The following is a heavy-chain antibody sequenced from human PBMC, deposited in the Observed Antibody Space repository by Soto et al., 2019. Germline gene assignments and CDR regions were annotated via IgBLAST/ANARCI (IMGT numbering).Heavy chain of an antibody. CDR3: ARPARSSSRGTNHYYYGLDV. D-gene: IGHD6-6*01. V-gene: IGHV3-73*01. CDR1: GFTFSGSG. CDR2: IRSKANNYAT. Sequence: WGSLRLSCAASGFTFSGSGMHWVRQASGKGLEWVGRIRSKANNYATAYAASVTGRFTISRDDSKNTAFLQMNSLKTEDTAVYYCARPARSSSRGTNHYYYGLDVWGQGTTVTVSS. J-gene: IGHJ6*02.